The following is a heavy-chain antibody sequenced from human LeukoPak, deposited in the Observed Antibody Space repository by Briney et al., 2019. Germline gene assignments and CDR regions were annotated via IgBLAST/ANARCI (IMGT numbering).Heavy chain of an antibody. Sequence: ASVKVSCKASGYTFTSYGITWVRQAPGQGLEWMGWISAYNGNTNYAQKLQGRVTMTTDTSTSTVYMEQRSLRSDDTAVYYCARGGLYCSGGSCYPPFDYWGQGTLVTVSS. J-gene: IGHJ4*02. D-gene: IGHD2-15*01. V-gene: IGHV1-18*04. CDR2: ISAYNGNT. CDR3: ARGGLYCSGGSCYPPFDY. CDR1: GYTFTSYG.